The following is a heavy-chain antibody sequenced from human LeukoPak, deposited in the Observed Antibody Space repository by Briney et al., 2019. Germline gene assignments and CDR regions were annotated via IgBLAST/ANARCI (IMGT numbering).Heavy chain of an antibody. CDR3: TRSYGSDDYYYYYYMDV. D-gene: IGHD3-10*01. CDR2: IRSKAYGGTT. Sequence: PGGSLRLSCTASGFTFGDYAMSWVRQAPGKGLEWVGFIRSKAYGGTTEYAASVKGRFTISRDDSKSIAYLQMNSLKTEGTAVYYCTRSYGSDDYYYYYYMDVWGKGTTVTISS. V-gene: IGHV3-49*04. CDR1: GFTFGDYA. J-gene: IGHJ6*03.